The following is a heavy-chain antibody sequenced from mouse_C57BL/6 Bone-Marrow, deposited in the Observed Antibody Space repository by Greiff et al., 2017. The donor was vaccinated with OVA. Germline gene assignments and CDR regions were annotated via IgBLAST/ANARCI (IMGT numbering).Heavy chain of an antibody. J-gene: IGHJ4*01. CDR1: GYAFSSSW. V-gene: IGHV1-82*01. D-gene: IGHD1-1*01. CDR2: IYPGDGDT. CDR3: ARAVPTVVSPMDY. Sequence: QVQLKESGPELVKPGASVKISCKASGYAFSSSWMNWVKQRPGQGLEWIGRIYPGDGDTNYNGKFKGKATLTADKSSSTAYMQLSSLTSEDAAVYVCARAVPTVVSPMDYWGQGTSVTVSS.